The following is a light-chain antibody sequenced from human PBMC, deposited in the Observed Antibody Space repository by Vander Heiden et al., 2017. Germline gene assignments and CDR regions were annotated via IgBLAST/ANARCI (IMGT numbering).Light chain of an antibody. J-gene: IGKJ2*01. Sequence: DIVMTQSPDSLAVSLGVRATIHCNSGQGCLFSSNNKNDLAWYQQKPGQPPKLLIYWASTRESGVPDRFSGSGSGTDFTLTISSLQAEDLAVYYCQQYYSTPRTFGQGTKLEIK. V-gene: IGKV4-1*01. CDR2: WAS. CDR1: QGCLFSSNNKND. CDR3: QQYYSTPRT.